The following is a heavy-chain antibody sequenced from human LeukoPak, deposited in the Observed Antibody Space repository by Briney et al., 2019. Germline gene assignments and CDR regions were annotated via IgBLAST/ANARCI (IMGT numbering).Heavy chain of an antibody. Sequence: GGSLRLSCAASGFTFSSSGMNWVRQAPGKGLEWISYISSSSSDIYYADSVKGRFTISRDNAKNSLYLQMNSVRDEDTAMYYCARDWGLAGYVLDHWGRGTLVTVSS. V-gene: IGHV3-48*02. CDR2: ISSSSSDI. CDR3: ARDWGLAGYVLDH. CDR1: GFTFSSSG. J-gene: IGHJ4*02. D-gene: IGHD3-16*01.